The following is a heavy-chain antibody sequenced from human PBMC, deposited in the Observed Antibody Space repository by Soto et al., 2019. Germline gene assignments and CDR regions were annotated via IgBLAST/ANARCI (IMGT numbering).Heavy chain of an antibody. V-gene: IGHV4-30-4*01. CDR2: IYYSGST. CDR3: ARGEQLASYNWFDP. CDR1: CGSISSGDYY. Sequence: LSLTCTVSCGSISSGDYYWSWIRQPPGKGLEWIGYIYYSGSTYYNPSLKSRVTISVDTSKNQFSLKLSSVTAADTAVYYCARGEQLASYNWFDPWGQGTLVTVSS. D-gene: IGHD6-6*01. J-gene: IGHJ5*02.